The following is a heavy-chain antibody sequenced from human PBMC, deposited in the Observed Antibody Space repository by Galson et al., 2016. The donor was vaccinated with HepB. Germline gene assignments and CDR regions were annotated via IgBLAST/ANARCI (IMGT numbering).Heavy chain of an antibody. V-gene: IGHV1-46*01. CDR3: ARGDYSAFDYNS. J-gene: IGHJ4*02. D-gene: IGHD5-12*01. CDR2: IYASGRST. Sequence: SVKVSCKASGYTFTSYNMHWVRQAPGQGLEWMGLIYASGRSTDYAQKFQGRLSITRDTSTSTVYMDLSSLTSDDTAVYYCARGDYSAFDYNSWGQGTLVTVSS. CDR1: GYTFTSYN.